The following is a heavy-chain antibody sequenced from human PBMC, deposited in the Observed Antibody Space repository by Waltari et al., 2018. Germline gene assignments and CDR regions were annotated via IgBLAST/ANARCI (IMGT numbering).Heavy chain of an antibody. D-gene: IGHD3-22*01. J-gene: IGHJ4*02. V-gene: IGHV4-39*01. CDR1: GASISSRNYY. Sequence: QLQLQESGPGLVKPSETLSLTCTVSGASISSRNYYWGWLRQPPGKGLEWLGTTFNTGTTYYNPSLKSRVTIAVDTSKNQFSLKLSSVSAADTAVYYCARHVSNYYDTTGYPPHFDYWGQGTLVTVSS. CDR2: TFNTGTT. CDR3: ARHVSNYYDTTGYPPHFDY.